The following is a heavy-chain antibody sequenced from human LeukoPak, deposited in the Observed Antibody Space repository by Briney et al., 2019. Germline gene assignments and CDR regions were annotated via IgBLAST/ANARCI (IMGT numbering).Heavy chain of an antibody. CDR3: ARAGGIWFGELKYSRRVTFGP. Sequence: PSETLSLTCAVYGGSFSGYYWSRIRQPPGKGLEWIGEINHSGSTNYNPSLKSRVTISVDTSKNQFSLKLSSVTAADTAVYYCARAGGIWFGELKYSRRVTFGPWGQGTLVTVSS. J-gene: IGHJ5*02. D-gene: IGHD3-10*01. CDR1: GGSFSGYY. V-gene: IGHV4-34*01. CDR2: INHSGST.